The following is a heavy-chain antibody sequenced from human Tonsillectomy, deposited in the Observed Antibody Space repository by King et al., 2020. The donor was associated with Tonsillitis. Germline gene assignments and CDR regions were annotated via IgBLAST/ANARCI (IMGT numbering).Heavy chain of an antibody. Sequence: GQLVQSGAEVKKPGASVKVSCKASGYIFIDYYMHWVRQAPGQGLEWMGWINPNNGDTKYAQKFQGRVTMTRDTSISTAYMELSWLRSADTAVYYCARTWERPPGAFDIWGQGTLVTVSS. D-gene: IGHD1-1*01. J-gene: IGHJ3*02. V-gene: IGHV1-2*02. CDR2: INPNNGDT. CDR3: ARTWERPPGAFDI. CDR1: GYIFIDYY.